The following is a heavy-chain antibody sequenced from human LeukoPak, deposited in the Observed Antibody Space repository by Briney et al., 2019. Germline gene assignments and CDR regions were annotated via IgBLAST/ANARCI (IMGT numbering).Heavy chain of an antibody. J-gene: IGHJ5*02. V-gene: IGHV3-48*03. Sequence: PGGSLRLSRAASGFTFSSYEMNWVRQAPGKGLEWVSYISSSGSTIYYADSVKGRFTISRDNAKNSLYLQMNSLRAEDTAVYYCARDARQQLDPWGQGTLVTVSS. CDR3: ARDARQQLDP. CDR1: GFTFSSYE. D-gene: IGHD6-13*01. CDR2: ISSSGSTI.